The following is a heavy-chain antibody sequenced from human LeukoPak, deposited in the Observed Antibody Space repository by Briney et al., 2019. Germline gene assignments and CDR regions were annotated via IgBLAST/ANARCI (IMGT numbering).Heavy chain of an antibody. V-gene: IGHV4-61*01. CDR2: IYYSGST. Sequence: PSETLSLTCTVSGGSVSSGSYYWSWIRQPPGKGLEWIGYIYYSGSTNYNPSLKSRVTISVDTSKNQFSLKLSSVTAADTAVYYCAREGPLYDYIWGGPPSQAFDIWGQGTMDTVSS. J-gene: IGHJ3*02. CDR3: AREGPLYDYIWGGPPSQAFDI. CDR1: GGSVSSGSYY. D-gene: IGHD3-16*01.